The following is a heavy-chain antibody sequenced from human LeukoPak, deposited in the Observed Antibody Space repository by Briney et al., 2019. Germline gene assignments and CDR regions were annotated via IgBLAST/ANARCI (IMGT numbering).Heavy chain of an antibody. CDR3: ATEGFRGVLFHI. D-gene: IGHD3-10*01. J-gene: IGHJ3*02. CDR2: LYSGGNT. CDR1: GFTVSSNY. Sequence: PGGSLRLSCAASGFTVSSNYTSWVRQAPGKGLEWVSVLYSGGNTYYADSVQGRFTISRDNSRNTLYLQMNSLRVEDTAVYYCATEGFRGVLFHIWGQGTVVTVSS. V-gene: IGHV3-66*01.